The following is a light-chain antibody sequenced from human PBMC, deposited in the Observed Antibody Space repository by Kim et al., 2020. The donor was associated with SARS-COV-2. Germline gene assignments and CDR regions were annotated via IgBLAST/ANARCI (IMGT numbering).Light chain of an antibody. V-gene: IGLV1-40*01. Sequence: VTTTCTGSSSSIGARNEVHWYQQLPGTAPNLLIYGNSNRPSGVPDRFSGSKSGTSASLAITGLQAEDEADYYCQSYDSSLSGSGVFGGGTQLTVL. CDR3: QSYDSSLSGSGV. CDR2: GNS. J-gene: IGLJ3*02. CDR1: SSSIGARNE.